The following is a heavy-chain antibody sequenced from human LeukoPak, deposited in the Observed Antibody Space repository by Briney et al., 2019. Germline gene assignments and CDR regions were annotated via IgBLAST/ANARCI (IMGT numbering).Heavy chain of an antibody. CDR1: GFTFRNYW. CDR2: TKPDGTAE. CDR3: ARDGGLHTNFDY. J-gene: IGHJ4*02. Sequence: GGSLRLSCAASGFTFRNYWMGWVRQAPGKGLEWVANTKPDGTAEYYADSVRGRFTTSRDNANNFLYLQMNSLRGEDTAVYYCARDGGLHTNFDYWGQGTMVTVSS. V-gene: IGHV3-7*01. D-gene: IGHD2-15*01.